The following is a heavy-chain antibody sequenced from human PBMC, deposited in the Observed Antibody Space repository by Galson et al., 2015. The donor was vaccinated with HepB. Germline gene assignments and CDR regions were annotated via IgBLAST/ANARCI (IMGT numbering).Heavy chain of an antibody. Sequence: SLRLSCAASGFPFNNAWMTWVRQAPGMGLEWVGRIKSKTDGETTDYAATVQGRFTISRDDSKNRLYLQMNSLKTEDTAVFYCTTDVYYSTYWSWLDPWGQGTLVTVSS. D-gene: IGHD2-8*02. J-gene: IGHJ5*02. CDR3: TTDVYYSTYWSWLDP. CDR2: IKSKTDGETT. CDR1: GFPFNNAW. V-gene: IGHV3-15*01.